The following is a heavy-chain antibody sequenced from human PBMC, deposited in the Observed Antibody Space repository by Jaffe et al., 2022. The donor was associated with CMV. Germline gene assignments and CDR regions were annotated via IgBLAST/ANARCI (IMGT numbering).Heavy chain of an antibody. V-gene: IGHV1-46*01. CDR1: GYTFTKFY. CDR3: ARDVSDSSGYYLEAQWYFDL. Sequence: QVQLVQSGAEVKKPGASVRVSCKASGYTFTKFYMHWVRQAPGQGLEWMGIINPSAGTTSYAQKFQGRVTMTRDTSTNTVYMDLRSLGSEDTAVYYCARDVSDSSGYYLEAQWYFDLWGRGTLVTVSS. D-gene: IGHD3-22*01. J-gene: IGHJ2*01. CDR2: INPSAGTT.